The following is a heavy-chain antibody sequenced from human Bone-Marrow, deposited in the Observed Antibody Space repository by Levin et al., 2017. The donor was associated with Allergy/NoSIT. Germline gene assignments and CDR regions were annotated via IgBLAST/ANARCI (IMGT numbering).Heavy chain of an antibody. D-gene: IGHD6-13*01. V-gene: IGHV3-13*01. CDR2: IGTAGDT. CDR1: GFTFSSYD. J-gene: IGHJ4*02. CDR3: ARGGSRLYYFDY. Sequence: GESLKISCAASGFTFSSYDMHWVRQATGKGLEWVSAIGTAGDTYYPGSVKGRFTISRENAKNSLYLQMNSLRAGDTAVYYCARGGSRLYYFDYWGQGTLVTVSS.